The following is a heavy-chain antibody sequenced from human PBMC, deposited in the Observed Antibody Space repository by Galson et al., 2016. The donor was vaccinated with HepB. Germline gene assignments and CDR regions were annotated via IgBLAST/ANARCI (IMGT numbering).Heavy chain of an antibody. CDR2: ITGTGGGT. D-gene: IGHD1-7*01. CDR1: GFSFSTFA. CDR3: AKDHTGSTVGWSDGMDV. Sequence: SLRLSCAASGFSFSTFAMSWVRQAPGKGPEWISGITGTGGGTYYADSVKGRFTISRDTSKNTLFLQLGSLRVEDTAVYYCAKDHTGSTVGWSDGMDVWGQGTRVTVSS. J-gene: IGHJ6*02. V-gene: IGHV3-23*01.